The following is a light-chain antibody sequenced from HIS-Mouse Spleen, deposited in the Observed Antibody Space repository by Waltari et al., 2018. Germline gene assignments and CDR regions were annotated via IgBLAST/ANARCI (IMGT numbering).Light chain of an antibody. CDR2: EDS. Sequence: SYALTQLPSVSVSSGQTARTPCPGHALPTQSAYLYQQMSGQAPVPVIYEDSKRPSGTPERFSGTSSGTMATLTISGAQVEDEADYYCYSTDSSGNHRVFGGGTKLTVL. V-gene: IGLV3-10*01. CDR3: YSTDSSGNHRV. J-gene: IGLJ2*01. CDR1: ALPTQS.